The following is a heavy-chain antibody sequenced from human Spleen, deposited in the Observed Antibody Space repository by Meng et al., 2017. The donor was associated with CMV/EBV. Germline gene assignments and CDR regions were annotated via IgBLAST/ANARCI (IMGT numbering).Heavy chain of an antibody. D-gene: IGHD3-3*01. CDR1: GFTFSSYG. V-gene: IGHV3-30*02. CDR3: ARGAGITTFGVVSYFDY. J-gene: IGHJ4*02. Sequence: GGSLRLSCAASGFTFSSYGMHWVRQAPGKGLEWVAFIRYDGSNKYYADSVKGRFTISRDNSKNTLYLQMNSLRPEDTAVYYCARGAGITTFGVVSYFDYWGQGTLVTVSS. CDR2: IRYDGSNK.